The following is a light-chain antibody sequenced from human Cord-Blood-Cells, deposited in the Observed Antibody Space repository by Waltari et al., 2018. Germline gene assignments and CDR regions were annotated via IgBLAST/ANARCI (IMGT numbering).Light chain of an antibody. CDR2: EGS. J-gene: IGLJ2*01. Sequence: QSALTQPASVSGSPGQAITISCTGTSSDVGIYNLVSWYQQHPGKAPKLMSYEGSKRPSGVSNRFSGSKSGNTASLTIAVLQAEYEADYYCCSYAGSSTVVFGGGTKLTVL. CDR3: CSYAGSSTVV. CDR1: SSDVGIYNL. V-gene: IGLV2-23*01.